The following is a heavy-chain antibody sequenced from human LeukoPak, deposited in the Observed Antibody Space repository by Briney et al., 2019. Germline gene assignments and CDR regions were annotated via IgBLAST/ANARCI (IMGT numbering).Heavy chain of an antibody. Sequence: PSETLSLTCTVSGGSISSSSYYWGWIRQPPGKGLEWIGSIYYSGSTYYNPSLKSRVTISVDTSKNQFSLKLSSVTAADTAVYYCARQPYDSSNWFDPWGQGTLVTVSS. D-gene: IGHD3-22*01. CDR3: ARQPYDSSNWFDP. V-gene: IGHV4-39*01. CDR1: GGSISSSSYY. J-gene: IGHJ5*02. CDR2: IYYSGST.